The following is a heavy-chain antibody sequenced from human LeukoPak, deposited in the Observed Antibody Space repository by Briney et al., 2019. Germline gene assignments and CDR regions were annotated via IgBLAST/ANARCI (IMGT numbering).Heavy chain of an antibody. CDR3: AEDAGYCSGGSCYPYYFDY. D-gene: IGHD2-15*01. J-gene: IGHJ4*02. Sequence: GGSLRLSCAASRFTFSSYAMSWVRQAPGKGLEWVSAISGSGDSTYYADSVKGRFTISRDNSKNTLYLQMNSLRAEDTAVYYCAEDAGYCSGGSCYPYYFDYWGQGTLVTVSS. CDR2: ISGSGDST. V-gene: IGHV3-23*01. CDR1: RFTFSSYA.